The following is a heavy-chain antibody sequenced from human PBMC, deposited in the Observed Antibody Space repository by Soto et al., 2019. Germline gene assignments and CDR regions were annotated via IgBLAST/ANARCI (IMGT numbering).Heavy chain of an antibody. CDR1: GFTFSSYG. D-gene: IGHD2-8*01. CDR2: ISGSGGSS. V-gene: IGHV3-23*01. Sequence: GGSLRLSCAASGFTFSSYGMSWVRQAPGKGLEWVSVISGSGGSSYYADSVRGRFTLSRANSKNTVYLQMNSLRAEDTAVYYCAKDSPVGVPLMRDLHDWGQGTLVTVSS. CDR3: AKDSPVGVPLMRDLHD. J-gene: IGHJ1*01.